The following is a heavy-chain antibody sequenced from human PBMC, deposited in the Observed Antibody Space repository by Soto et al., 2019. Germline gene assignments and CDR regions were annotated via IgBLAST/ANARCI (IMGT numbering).Heavy chain of an antibody. D-gene: IGHD3-3*02. CDR2: IFYLGSS. V-gene: IGHV4-39*01. CDR1: GDSIISRDVY. Sequence: PSETMCLTCTVSGDSIISRDVYWGWVSQPPGKGLEWIGSIFYLGSSYYNPSLKSRVTMSVDTSKNQFSLRLRSVTAADTALYFCARHSLALRKNNWFDPWGQGIMVTVSS. J-gene: IGHJ5*02. CDR3: ARHSLALRKNNWFDP.